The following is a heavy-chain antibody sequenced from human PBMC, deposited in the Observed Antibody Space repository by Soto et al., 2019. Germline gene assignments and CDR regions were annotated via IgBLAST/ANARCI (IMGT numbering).Heavy chain of an antibody. Sequence: SETLSLPCTVSGGSISSGCYYWSWIRQHPGKGLEWIGYIYYIGSTYYNPSLKSRVTISVDTSNNQFSLELSSVTAADAAVYYWARVAGTMRKLVQFFDYWGQGTLVTVCS. D-gene: IGHD6-6*01. CDR2: IYYIGST. CDR1: GGSISSGCYY. CDR3: ARVAGTMRKLVQFFDY. V-gene: IGHV4-31*03. J-gene: IGHJ4*02.